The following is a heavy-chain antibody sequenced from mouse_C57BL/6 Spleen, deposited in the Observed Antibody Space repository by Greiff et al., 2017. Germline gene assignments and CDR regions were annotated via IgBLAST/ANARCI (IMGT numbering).Heavy chain of an antibody. Sequence: EVQRVESGGDLVKPGGSLKLSCAASGFTFSSYGMSWVRQTPDKRLEWVATISSGGSYTYYPDSVKGRFTISRDNAKNTLYLQMSSLKSEDTAMYDCASLTGGFAYWGQGTLVTVSA. CDR1: GFTFSSYG. CDR2: ISSGGSYT. D-gene: IGHD4-1*01. V-gene: IGHV5-6*01. J-gene: IGHJ3*01. CDR3: ASLTGGFAY.